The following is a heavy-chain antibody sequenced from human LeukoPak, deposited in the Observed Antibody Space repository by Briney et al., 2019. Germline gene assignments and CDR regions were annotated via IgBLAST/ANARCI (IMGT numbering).Heavy chain of an antibody. CDR2: VYNNGRT. J-gene: IGHJ5*02. Sequence: SETLSLTCTVSGGSINDYHWTWIRQPPGKGLEYIGYVYNNGRTFYNPSLKSRVTMSADTSKKQFSLILTSVTAADTAVYYCARGAWGYRFDPWGQGTLVTVSS. CDR1: GGSINDYH. V-gene: IGHV4-59*01. CDR3: ARGAWGYRFDP. D-gene: IGHD1-1*01.